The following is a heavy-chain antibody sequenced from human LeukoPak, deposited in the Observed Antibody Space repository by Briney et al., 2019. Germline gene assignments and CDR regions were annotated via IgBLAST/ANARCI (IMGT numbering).Heavy chain of an antibody. Sequence: PGGSLRLSCAASGFTFSSYWRSWVRQAPGKGLEGVANIKQDGSEKYYVDSVKGGFTISRDNAKNSLYLKMNSLRAEDTAVYYCAKEEFPLRFEAPIHYWGQGTLVTVSS. CDR3: AKEEFPLRFEAPIHY. J-gene: IGHJ4*02. CDR1: GFTFSSYW. D-gene: IGHD3-3*01. CDR2: IKQDGSEK. V-gene: IGHV3-7*03.